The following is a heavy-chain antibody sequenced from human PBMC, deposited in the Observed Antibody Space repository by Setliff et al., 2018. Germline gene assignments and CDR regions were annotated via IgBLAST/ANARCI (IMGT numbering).Heavy chain of an antibody. CDR3: ARGGYSYGYDHGFDI. CDR2: ISAYNGNT. V-gene: IGHV1-18*01. CDR1: GYSFSHYG. J-gene: IGHJ3*02. Sequence: GASVKVSCKASGYSFSHYGISWVRQAPGQGLEWMGWISAYNGNTKYAQKLQGRVTMATDISTSTAYMELRSLRSDDTAVYYCARGGYSYGYDHGFDIWGQGTMVTVSS. D-gene: IGHD5-18*01.